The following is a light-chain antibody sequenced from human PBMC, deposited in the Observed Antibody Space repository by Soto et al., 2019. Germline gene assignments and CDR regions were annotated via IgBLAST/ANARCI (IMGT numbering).Light chain of an antibody. J-gene: IGKJ3*01. CDR3: QNDGGPPPDT. CDR2: AAS. CDR1: QGISNN. Sequence: DIQMTQSPSSLSASVGDTVTITCRASQGISNNLAWYQQKPGKVPRLLIYAASTLHLGVPSRFSGSASGTDYTLTISSLLPEDVATHYCQNDGGPPPDTFGHGTKVDVK. V-gene: IGKV1-27*01.